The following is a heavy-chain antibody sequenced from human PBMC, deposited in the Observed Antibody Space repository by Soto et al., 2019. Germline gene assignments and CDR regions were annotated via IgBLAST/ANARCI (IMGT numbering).Heavy chain of an antibody. CDR2: ISSSSSYI. CDR3: ASSSGYSSSEYYFDY. J-gene: IGHJ4*02. CDR1: GFTFSSYS. D-gene: IGHD6-13*01. V-gene: IGHV3-21*01. Sequence: EVQLVESGGGLVKPGRSLRLSCGASGFTFSSYSMNWVRQAPGKGLEWVSSISSSSSYIYYADSVKGRFTISRDNAKNSLYLQMNSLRAEDTAVYYCASSSGYSSSEYYFDYWGQGTLVTVSS.